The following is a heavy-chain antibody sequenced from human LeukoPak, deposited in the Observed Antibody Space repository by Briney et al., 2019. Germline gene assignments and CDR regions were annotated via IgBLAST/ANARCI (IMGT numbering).Heavy chain of an antibody. V-gene: IGHV1-18*01. CDR2: ISAYNGNT. CDR1: GYTFTSYG. J-gene: IGHJ4*02. CDR3: ARGEGIGSSGWTSFDY. Sequence: ASVKVSCKASGYTFTSYGISWVRQAPGQGLEWMGWISAYNGNTNYAQKLQGRVTMTTDTSTSTAYMELRSLRSGDTAVYYCARGEGIGSSGWTSFDYWGQGTLVTVSS. D-gene: IGHD6-19*01.